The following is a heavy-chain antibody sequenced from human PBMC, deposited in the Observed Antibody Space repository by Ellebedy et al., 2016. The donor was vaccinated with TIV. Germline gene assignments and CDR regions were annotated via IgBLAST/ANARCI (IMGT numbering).Heavy chain of an antibody. Sequence: GESLKISCAASGFTFSSYWMSWVRHAHGTGLEWVANIKQDGSEKYYVDSVKGRFTISRDNAKNSLYLQMNSLRAEDTAVYYCARWYDDSWTGYYSWGQGTLVTVSS. CDR1: GFTFSSYW. J-gene: IGHJ4*02. D-gene: IGHD3-3*01. CDR2: IKQDGSEK. CDR3: ARWYDDSWTGYYS. V-gene: IGHV3-7*01.